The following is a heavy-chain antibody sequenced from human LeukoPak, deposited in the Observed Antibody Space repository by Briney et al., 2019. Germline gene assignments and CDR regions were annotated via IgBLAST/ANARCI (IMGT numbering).Heavy chain of an antibody. J-gene: IGHJ4*02. CDR2: ISGSGGST. V-gene: IGHV3-23*01. CDR3: AKQGRITMVRGVYGDY. Sequence: GGSLRLSCAASGFTFSSYAMSWVRQAPGKGLEWVSAISGSGGSTYYADSVKGRLTISRDNSKNTLYLQMNSLRAEDTAVYYCAKQGRITMVRGVYGDYWGQGTLVTVSS. D-gene: IGHD3-10*01. CDR1: GFTFSSYA.